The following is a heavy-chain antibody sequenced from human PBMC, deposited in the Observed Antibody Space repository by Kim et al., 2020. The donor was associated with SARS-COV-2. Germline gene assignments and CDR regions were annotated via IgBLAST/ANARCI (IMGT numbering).Heavy chain of an antibody. V-gene: IGHV3-43*01. CDR3: VKDYCGPDCFSGGDY. Sequence: GGSLRLSCAASGFTFHNYAVHWVRQPPGKGLEWVSLISSNGGITYYADSVRGRFTLSRDNSKNSLYLQMNSLRSEDTALYYCVKDYCGPDCFSGGDYWGQGILVTVSS. CDR2: ISSNGGIT. D-gene: IGHD2-21*02. J-gene: IGHJ4*02. CDR1: GFTFHNYA.